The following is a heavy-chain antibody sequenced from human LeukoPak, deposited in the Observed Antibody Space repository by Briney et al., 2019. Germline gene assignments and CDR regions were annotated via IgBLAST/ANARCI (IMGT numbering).Heavy chain of an antibody. CDR3: ARGYSGYVLDY. V-gene: IGHV4-4*07. CDR2: IYTSGNT. J-gene: IGHJ4*02. Sequence: SETLSLTCTVSGGSMSSYYWSWIRQPAGKGLEWIGRIYTSGNTNYNPSPKSRVTMSADTSKNQFSLKLSSVTAADTAVYYCARGYSGYVLDYWGQGTLVIVSS. CDR1: GGSMSSYY. D-gene: IGHD5-12*01.